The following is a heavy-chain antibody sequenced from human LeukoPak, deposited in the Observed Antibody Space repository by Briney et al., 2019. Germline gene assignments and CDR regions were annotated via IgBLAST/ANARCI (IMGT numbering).Heavy chain of an antibody. CDR3: AKDHYDSSGYYYCSFDY. J-gene: IGHJ4*02. CDR2: ISGSGGST. D-gene: IGHD3-22*01. CDR1: GFTFSSYA. Sequence: PGGSLRLSCAASGFTFSSYAMSWVRQAPGKGLEWVSAISGSGGSTYYADSVKGRFTISRDNSKNTLYLQMNRLRAEDTAVYYCAKDHYDSSGYYYCSFDYWGQGTLVTVSS. V-gene: IGHV3-23*01.